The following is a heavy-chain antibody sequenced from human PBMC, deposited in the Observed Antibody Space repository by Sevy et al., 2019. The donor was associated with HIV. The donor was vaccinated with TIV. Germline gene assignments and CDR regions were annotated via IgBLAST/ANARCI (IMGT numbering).Heavy chain of an antibody. CDR1: GFPDSSNY. J-gene: IGHJ4*02. Sequence: GGSLRLSCAASGFPDSSNYMSWVRQAPGKGLEWVSVIYSDGSTYHADSVKGRFTISRDNSKNTLYLQMNSLRVEDTAVYYCARGKSGYGYGLDYWGQGTLVTVSS. CDR3: ARGKSGYGYGLDY. V-gene: IGHV3-66*01. CDR2: IYSDGST. D-gene: IGHD5-18*01.